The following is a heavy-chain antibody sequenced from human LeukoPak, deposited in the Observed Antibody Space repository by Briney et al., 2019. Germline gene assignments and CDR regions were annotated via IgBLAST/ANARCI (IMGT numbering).Heavy chain of an antibody. J-gene: IGHJ5*02. V-gene: IGHV4-31*03. CDR2: IYYSGST. CDR3: ARVGCSTSCPNWFDP. Sequence: PSETLSLTCTVSGGSISSGGYYRSWIRQHPGKGLEWIGYIYYSGSTYYNPSLKSRVTISVDTSKNQFSLKLSSVTAADTAVYYCARVGCSTSCPNWFDPWGQGTLVTVSS. D-gene: IGHD2-2*01. CDR1: GGSISSGGYY.